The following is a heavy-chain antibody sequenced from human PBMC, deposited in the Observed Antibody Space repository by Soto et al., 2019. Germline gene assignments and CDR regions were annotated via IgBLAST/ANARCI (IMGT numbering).Heavy chain of an antibody. CDR2: INYMGRT. J-gene: IGHJ6*03. CDR1: GGSISSYS. D-gene: IGHD2-2*01. Sequence: QVQLQESGPGLVKPSETLSLTCTVSGGSISSYSWSWIRQPPGKGLEWIGYINYMGRTNYNPSLKSRVTISVDTSNNQFSLKLSSVTAADTAVYYCARGRPQKGGYCSSTSCYSYYYYYMDVWGKGTTVTVSS. V-gene: IGHV4-59*01. CDR3: ARGRPQKGGYCSSTSCYSYYYYYMDV.